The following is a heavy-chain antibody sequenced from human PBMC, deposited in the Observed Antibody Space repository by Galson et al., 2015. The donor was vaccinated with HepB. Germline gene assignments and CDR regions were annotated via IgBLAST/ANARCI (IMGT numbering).Heavy chain of an antibody. CDR3: ARDKYGDYYFDY. CDR1: GFTFSSYS. V-gene: IGHV3-48*02. D-gene: IGHD4-17*01. CDR2: ISSSSTI. Sequence: SLRLSCAASGFTFSSYSMNWVRQAPGKGLEWVSYISSSSTIYYADSVKGRFTISRDNAKNLLYLQMNSLRDEDTAVYYCARDKYGDYYFDYWGQGTLVTVSS. J-gene: IGHJ4*02.